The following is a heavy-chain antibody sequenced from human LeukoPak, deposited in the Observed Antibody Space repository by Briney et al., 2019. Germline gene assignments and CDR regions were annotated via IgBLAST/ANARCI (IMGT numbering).Heavy chain of an antibody. V-gene: IGHV3-30*01. CDR1: GFTFSSYA. Sequence: GRSLRLSCAASGFTFSSYAMHWVRQAPGKGLEWVAVISYDGSNKYYADSVKGRFTISRDNSKNTLYLQMNSLRAEDTAVYYCARDRDYYYYMDVWGKGTTVTVSS. J-gene: IGHJ6*03. CDR3: ARDRDYYYYMDV. CDR2: ISYDGSNK.